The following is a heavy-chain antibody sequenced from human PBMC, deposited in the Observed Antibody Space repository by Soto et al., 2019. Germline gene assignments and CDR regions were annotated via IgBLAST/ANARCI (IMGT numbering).Heavy chain of an antibody. CDR2: IDSGDGTT. CDR3: VRPYYSSSWFPFDR. D-gene: IGHD6-13*01. J-gene: IGHJ4*02. V-gene: IGHV3-11*01. CDR1: GFDFGDYY. Sequence: PGGCLRLSCTGSGFDFGDYYMSWIRQAPGKGLEWVSYIDSGDGTTYYTDSVKGRFTISRDNAKKTVYLQMSSLRVEDTALYYCVRPYYSSSWFPFDRWGQGTLVTVSS.